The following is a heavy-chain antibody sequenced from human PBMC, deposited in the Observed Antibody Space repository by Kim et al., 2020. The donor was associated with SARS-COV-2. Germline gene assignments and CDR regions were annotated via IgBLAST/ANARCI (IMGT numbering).Heavy chain of an antibody. Sequence: ETLSLTCTVSGGSISGFYWSWIRQSPGKGLEWIAYIHDRGDTNSNPSLKSRVTISLDTSKRQFSLNLHSVTAADTALYYCARHPRTAATGNYRFDLWGR. CDR1: GGSISGFY. D-gene: IGHD4-4*01. J-gene: IGHJ2*01. CDR3: ARHPRTAATGNYRFDL. CDR2: IHDRGDT. V-gene: IGHV4-59*08.